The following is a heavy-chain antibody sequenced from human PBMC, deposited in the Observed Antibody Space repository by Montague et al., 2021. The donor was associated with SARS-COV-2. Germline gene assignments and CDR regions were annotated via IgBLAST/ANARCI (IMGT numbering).Heavy chain of an antibody. CDR1: GGSFSGHY. CDR3: ARGARQGYGFRLGSFDY. D-gene: IGHD3-10*01. Sequence: SETLSLTCAVYGGSFSGHYWNWIRQPPGKGLEWIGEISHSGSTNNNPSLKSRVTMSVDTSKNQFSLKLSSVTAADTAVYYCARGARQGYGFRLGSFDYWGQGTLVTVSS. J-gene: IGHJ4*02. V-gene: IGHV4-34*01. CDR2: ISHSGST.